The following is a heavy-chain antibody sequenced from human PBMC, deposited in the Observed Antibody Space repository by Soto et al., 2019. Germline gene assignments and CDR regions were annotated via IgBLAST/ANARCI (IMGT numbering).Heavy chain of an antibody. CDR2: INPNSGGT. CDR3: ARAPDIVVVVDAGWFDP. CDR1: GYTFTGYY. D-gene: IGHD2-15*01. V-gene: IGHV1-2*02. J-gene: IGHJ5*02. Sequence: ASVKVSCNSSGYTFTGYYMHWVRQAPGQGLEWMGWINPNSGGTNYAQKCQGRVTMTRDTSISTAYMELSRPRSDDTAVYYCARAPDIVVVVDAGWFDPWGQGTQVTVSS.